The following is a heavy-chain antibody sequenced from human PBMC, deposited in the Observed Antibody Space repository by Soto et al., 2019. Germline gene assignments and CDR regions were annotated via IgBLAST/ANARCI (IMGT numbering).Heavy chain of an antibody. V-gene: IGHV3-48*02. J-gene: IGHJ3*02. CDR3: ARDGREYSGYDHAFDI. D-gene: IGHD5-12*01. CDR1: GFTFSSYS. CDR2: ISSSSSTI. Sequence: EVQLVESGGGLVQPGGSLRLSCAASGFTFSSYSMNWVRQAPGKGLEWVSYISSSSSTIYYADSVKGRFTISRDNAKNSLYLQMNSLRDEDTAVYYCARDGREYSGYDHAFDIWGQVTMVTVSS.